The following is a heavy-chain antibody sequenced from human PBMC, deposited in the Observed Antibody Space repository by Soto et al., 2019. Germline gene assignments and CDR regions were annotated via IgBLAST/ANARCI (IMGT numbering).Heavy chain of an antibody. J-gene: IGHJ4*02. CDR2: IKQDGSEK. V-gene: IGHV3-7*01. D-gene: IGHD4-17*01. CDR3: ARDSYGDLHDY. CDR1: GFTFSSYC. Sequence: PGGSLRLSCAASGFTFSSYCMSWVRQAPGKGLEWVANIKQDGSEKYYVDSVKGRFTISRDNAKNSLYLQMNSLRAEDTAVYYCARDSYGDLHDYWGQGTLVTVSS.